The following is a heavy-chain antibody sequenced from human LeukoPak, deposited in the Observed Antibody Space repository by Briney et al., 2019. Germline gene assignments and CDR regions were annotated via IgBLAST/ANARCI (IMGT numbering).Heavy chain of an antibody. Sequence: SETLSLTFTVSGASISSDYWSWIRQPPGKGLEWIGYIYYSGSTNYNPSLKSRATISVDTSKKQFSLKLSSVTAADTAVYYCARRSLVRTVGYYYGMDVWGQGTTVTVSS. CDR3: ARRSLVRTVGYYYGMDV. J-gene: IGHJ6*02. D-gene: IGHD1-26*01. CDR2: IYYSGST. CDR1: GASISSDY. V-gene: IGHV4-59*08.